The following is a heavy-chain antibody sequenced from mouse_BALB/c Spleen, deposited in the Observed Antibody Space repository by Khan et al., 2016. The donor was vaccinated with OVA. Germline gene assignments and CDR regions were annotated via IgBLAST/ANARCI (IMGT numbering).Heavy chain of an antibody. J-gene: IGHJ3*01. D-gene: IGHD2-1*01. V-gene: IGHV1S56*01. CDR2: IYPGNVNT. CDR3: AREGYYGNSRAWFAY. CDR1: GYTFTDYY. Sequence: VKLLESGPELVKPGASVRISCKASGYTFTDYYINWMKQRPGQGLEWIGWIYPGNVNTKYNEKFKDKAILTADKSSSTAYMQLSSLTSEDSAVYFCAREGYYGNSRAWFAYWGQGTLVTVST.